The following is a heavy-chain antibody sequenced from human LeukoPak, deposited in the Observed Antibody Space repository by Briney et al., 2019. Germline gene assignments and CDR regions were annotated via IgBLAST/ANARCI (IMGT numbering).Heavy chain of an antibody. V-gene: IGHV1-69*04. D-gene: IGHD7-27*01. CDR1: VGTFSSYA. CDR3: ASLGTGEYFDY. J-gene: IGHJ4*02. Sequence: SVKVSCKASVGTFSSYAISWVRQAPGQGLEWMGRIITILGIANYAQKFQGRVTINAKKSPSTAYMGLSSLRSEETAVYYCASLGTGEYFDYWGQGTLVTVSS. CDR2: IITILGIA.